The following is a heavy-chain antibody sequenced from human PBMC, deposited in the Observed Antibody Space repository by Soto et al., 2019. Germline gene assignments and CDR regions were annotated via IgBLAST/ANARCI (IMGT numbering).Heavy chain of an antibody. Sequence: QVQVVQSGDEVKETGASVRVSCTTSGYSFTAYGISWVRQAPGQGLEWMGWISCYNGKTKYAQKVQGRVTMTTDTSTSTAYMEVRSLRSDATAIYYCARDAPPPELRFLEWHNYDYNGMDVWGQGTTVTVSS. D-gene: IGHD3-3*01. J-gene: IGHJ6*02. CDR2: ISCYNGKT. V-gene: IGHV1-18*01. CDR3: ARDAPPPELRFLEWHNYDYNGMDV. CDR1: GYSFTAYG.